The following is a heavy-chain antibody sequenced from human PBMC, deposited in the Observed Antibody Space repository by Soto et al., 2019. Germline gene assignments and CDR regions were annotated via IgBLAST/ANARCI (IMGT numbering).Heavy chain of an antibody. J-gene: IGHJ4*02. CDR1: GFTVSNNY. CDR2: IYSGGYT. D-gene: IGHD3-10*01. V-gene: IGHV3-53*01. CDR3: ATQPGGGGY. Sequence: EVQLVESGGGLIQPGGSLRLSCAVSGFTVSNNYMSWVRQAPGKGPEGVSVIYSGGYTAYGDSVKGRFTISRDNSKNTLYLKMNGRGADAPAVFYGATQPGGGGYWGQGTLVTVSS.